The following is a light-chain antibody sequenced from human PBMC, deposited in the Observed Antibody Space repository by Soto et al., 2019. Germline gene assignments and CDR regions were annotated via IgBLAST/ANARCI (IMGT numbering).Light chain of an antibody. CDR2: RTD. V-gene: IGLV1-44*01. CDR3: TAWDGSLDGRV. Sequence: QSALTQPPSASGTPGQRVTISCSGSGSNIGTNTVNWYQQLPGTAPKLLIYRTDQRPAGIPDRFSGSKSGTSASLDISGLQSDDETDYYCTAWDGSLDGRVFGGGTKLPS. CDR1: GSNIGTNT. J-gene: IGLJ3*02.